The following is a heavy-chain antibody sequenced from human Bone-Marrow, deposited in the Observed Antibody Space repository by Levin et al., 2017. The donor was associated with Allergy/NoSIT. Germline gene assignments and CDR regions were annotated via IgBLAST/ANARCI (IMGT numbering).Heavy chain of an antibody. CDR1: GGSFSGYY. Sequence: PSETLSLTCAVYGGSFSGYYWSWIRQPPGKGLEWIGEINHSGSTNYNPSLKSRVTISVDTSKNQFSLKLSSVTAADTAVYYCARGKRSTVTPSFDYWGQGTLVTVSS. CDR2: INHSGST. J-gene: IGHJ4*02. D-gene: IGHD4-17*01. V-gene: IGHV4-34*01. CDR3: ARGKRSTVTPSFDY.